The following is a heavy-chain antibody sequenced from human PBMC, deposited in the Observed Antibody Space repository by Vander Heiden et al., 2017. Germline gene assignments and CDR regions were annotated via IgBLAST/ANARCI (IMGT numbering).Heavy chain of an antibody. CDR3: ARVYDSSGYSPPFGY. Sequence: EVQLVESGGGLVTPGGSLRLSCAASGFAFSPYTMTWVRQAPGKGLEWVSAISSTRTYIYYADSVKGRFTITRDNARNSLYLQMNSLRAEDTAVYYCARVYDSSGYSPPFGYWGQGTLVTVSS. J-gene: IGHJ4*02. D-gene: IGHD3-22*01. CDR2: ISSTRTYI. V-gene: IGHV3-21*01. CDR1: GFAFSPYT.